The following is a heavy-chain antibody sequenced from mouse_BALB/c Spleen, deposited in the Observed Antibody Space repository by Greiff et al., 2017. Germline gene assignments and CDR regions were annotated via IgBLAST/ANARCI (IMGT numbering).Heavy chain of an antibody. CDR1: GYSITSDYA. CDR2: ISYSGST. CDR3: ANYYDYADYAMDY. Sequence: EVKLLESGPGLVKPSQSLSLTCTVTGYSITSDYAWNWIRQFPGNKLEWMGYISYSGSTSYNPSLKSRISITRDTSKNQFFLQLNSVTTEDTATYYCANYYDYADYAMDYWGQGTSVTVSS. J-gene: IGHJ4*01. D-gene: IGHD2-4*01. V-gene: IGHV3-2*02.